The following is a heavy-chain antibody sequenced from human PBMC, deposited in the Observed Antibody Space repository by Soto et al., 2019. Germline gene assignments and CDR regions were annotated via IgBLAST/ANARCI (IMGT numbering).Heavy chain of an antibody. V-gene: IGHV4-34*01. Sequence: PSETLSLTCAVYGGSFSGDYWSWIRQPPGKGLEWIGEINHSGSTNYNPSLKSRVTISVDTSKNQFSLKLSSVTAADTAVYYCARVLAPLAMVRGALGYWGQGTLVTVS. CDR3: ARVLAPLAMVRGALGY. CDR1: GGSFSGDY. J-gene: IGHJ4*02. CDR2: INHSGST. D-gene: IGHD3-10*01.